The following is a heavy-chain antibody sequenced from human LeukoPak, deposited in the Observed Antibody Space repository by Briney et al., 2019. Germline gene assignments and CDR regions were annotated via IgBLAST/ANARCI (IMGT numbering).Heavy chain of an antibody. D-gene: IGHD2-2*01. Sequence: ASVKVSCKASGGTFSSYAISWVRQAPGQGLEWMGGIIPIFGTANYAQKFQGRVTITADESTSTAYMALSSLRSEDTAVYYCARGVVPAAPLDYWGQGTLVTVSS. J-gene: IGHJ4*02. CDR3: ARGVVPAAPLDY. CDR1: GGTFSSYA. CDR2: IIPIFGTA. V-gene: IGHV1-69*13.